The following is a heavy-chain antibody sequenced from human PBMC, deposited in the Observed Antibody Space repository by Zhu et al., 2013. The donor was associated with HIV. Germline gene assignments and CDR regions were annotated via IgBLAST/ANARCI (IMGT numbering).Heavy chain of an antibody. CDR2: IYYTGST. CDR3: ARVAAGLTMIVHGFDS. D-gene: IGHD3-22*01. V-gene: IGHV4-31*02. CDR1: GDSISNGGFY. J-gene: IGHJ4*01. Sequence: QVQLQESGPGLVQPSQTLSLTCNVSGDSISNGGFYWTWIRQRPGLGPEWIGHIYYTGSTYYTPSLKRRLTISVDTSKNHFSLKLTSVTAADTATYYCARVAAGLTMIVHGFDSWGPEPWSPSPQ.